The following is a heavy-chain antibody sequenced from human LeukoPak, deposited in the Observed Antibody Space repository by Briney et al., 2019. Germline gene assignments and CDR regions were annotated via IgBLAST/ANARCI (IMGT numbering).Heavy chain of an antibody. CDR3: AKVGLTVTTILDYFDY. D-gene: IGHD4-11*01. J-gene: IGHJ4*02. Sequence: PGRSLRLSCAASGFTFSSHALHWARQAPGKGLEWVAVISSDGSYKYYADSVKGRITISRDNSKNTLYLQMNSLRAEDTAVYYCAKVGLTVTTILDYFDYWGQGTLVIVSS. CDR2: ISSDGSYK. V-gene: IGHV3-30*04. CDR1: GFTFSSHA.